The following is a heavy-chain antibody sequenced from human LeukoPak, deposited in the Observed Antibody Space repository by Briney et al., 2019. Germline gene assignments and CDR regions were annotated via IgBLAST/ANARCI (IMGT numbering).Heavy chain of an antibody. CDR2: INHSGST. D-gene: IGHD2-2*03. CDR1: GGSFSGYY. V-gene: IGHV4-34*01. CDR3: ASGWIRFDP. Sequence: SETLSLTCAVYGGSFSGYYWSWIRQPPGKGLEWIGEINHSGSTNYNPSLKSRVTISVDTSKNQFSLKLSSVTAADTAVYYCASGWIRFDPWGQGTLVTVSS. J-gene: IGHJ5*02.